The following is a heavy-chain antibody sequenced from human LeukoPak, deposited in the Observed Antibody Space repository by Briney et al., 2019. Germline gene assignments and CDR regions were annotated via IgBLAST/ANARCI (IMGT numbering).Heavy chain of an antibody. CDR1: GGSISSGGYY. Sequence: PSETLSLTRTVSGGSISSGGYYWSWIRQHPGKGLEWIGYIYYSGSTYYNPSLKSRVTISVDTSKNQFSLKLSSVTAADTAVYYCARENSYCSSTSCYTPRIDYWGQGTLVTVSS. D-gene: IGHD2-2*02. CDR3: ARENSYCSSTSCYTPRIDY. V-gene: IGHV4-31*03. CDR2: IYYSGST. J-gene: IGHJ4*02.